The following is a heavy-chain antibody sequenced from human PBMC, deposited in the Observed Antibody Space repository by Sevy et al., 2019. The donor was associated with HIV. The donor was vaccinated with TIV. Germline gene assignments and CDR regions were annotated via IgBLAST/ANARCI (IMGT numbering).Heavy chain of an antibody. V-gene: IGHV4-34*01. CDR1: GGSLNDYY. D-gene: IGHD2-21*01. Sequence: SETLSLTCAVYGGSLNDYYWSWIRQSPQKGLEWIGEINDSGNAYYNPSLESRVTISMDMSKNQFSLKLTSVTAADTATYFCARGWWKYQSGSVIYFYFFDVWGQGALVTVSS. CDR2: INDSGNA. CDR3: ARGWWKYQSGSVIYFYFFDV. J-gene: IGHJ4*02.